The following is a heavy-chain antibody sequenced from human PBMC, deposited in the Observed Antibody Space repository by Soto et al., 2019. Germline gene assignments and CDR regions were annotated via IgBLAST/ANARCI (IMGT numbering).Heavy chain of an antibody. Sequence: SETLSLTCVVYGGSFSGYYWSWIRQPPGKGLEWIGEINHSGSTNYNPSLKSRVTISVDTSKNQFSLKLSSVTAADTAVYYCARGSRQGRYCSSTSCPRGRPYYYYYYMDVWGKGTTVTVSS. CDR1: GGSFSGYY. CDR2: INHSGST. J-gene: IGHJ6*03. CDR3: ARGSRQGRYCSSTSCPRGRPYYYYYYMDV. V-gene: IGHV4-34*01. D-gene: IGHD2-2*01.